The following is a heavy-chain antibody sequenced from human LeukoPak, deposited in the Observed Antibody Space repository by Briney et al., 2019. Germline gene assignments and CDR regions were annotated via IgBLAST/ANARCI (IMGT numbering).Heavy chain of an antibody. V-gene: IGHV3-53*01. CDR2: IYSDGST. D-gene: IGHD1-26*01. J-gene: IGHJ4*02. Sequence: GGSLRLSCAAFRFTFRNYDMHWVRQAPGKGLEWVSVIYSDGSTYYADSVKGRFTISRDNSKNTLDLQMTGLRAEDTAVYYCARERGRGRDPPWFDYWGQGTLVTVSS. CDR3: ARERGRGRDPPWFDY. CDR1: RFTFRNYD.